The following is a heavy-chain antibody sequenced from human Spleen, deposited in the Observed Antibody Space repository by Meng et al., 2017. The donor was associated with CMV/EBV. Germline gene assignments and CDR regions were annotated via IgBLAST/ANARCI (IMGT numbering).Heavy chain of an antibody. Sequence: SRFTFSTYTLTWVRQAPGKGLEWVSSISRSSSDIYYTASVQGRFAISRDNAKNSLYLQMNSLRAEDTAVYYCATDSTSTNSYIPFDYWGQGTLVTVSS. V-gene: IGHV3-21*01. D-gene: IGHD2-2*02. CDR2: ISRSSSDI. CDR1: RFTFSTYT. CDR3: ATDSTSTNSYIPFDY. J-gene: IGHJ4*02.